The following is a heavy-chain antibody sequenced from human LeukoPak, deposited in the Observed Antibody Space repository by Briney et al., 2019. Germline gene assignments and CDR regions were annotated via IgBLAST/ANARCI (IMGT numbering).Heavy chain of an antibody. J-gene: IGHJ4*02. CDR1: GGSFSGYY. V-gene: IGHV4-34*01. D-gene: IGHD3-16*02. CDR2: INHSGNT. Sequence: SETLSLTCAVYGGSFSGYYWSWIRQPPGKGLEWIGEINHSGNTNYNPSLKSRVTISVDTSKNQFSLKLSSVTAADTAVYYCARAPPRGYDYVWGSYRWYYFDYWGQGTLVTVSS. CDR3: ARAPPRGYDYVWGSYRWYYFDY.